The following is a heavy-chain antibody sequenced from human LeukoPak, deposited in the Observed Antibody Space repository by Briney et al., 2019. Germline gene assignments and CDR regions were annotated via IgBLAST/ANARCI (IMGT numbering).Heavy chain of an antibody. V-gene: IGHV3-30*18. CDR2: ISYDGSNK. CDR1: GFTFSSYG. CDR3: AKDYGGSYSSHFDY. D-gene: IGHD1-26*01. J-gene: IGHJ4*02. Sequence: PGRSLRLSCAASGFTFSSYGMHWVRQAPGKGLESVAVISYDGSNKYYADSVKGRFTISRDNSKNTLYLQMNSLRAEDTAVYYCAKDYGGSYSSHFDYWGQGTLVTVSS.